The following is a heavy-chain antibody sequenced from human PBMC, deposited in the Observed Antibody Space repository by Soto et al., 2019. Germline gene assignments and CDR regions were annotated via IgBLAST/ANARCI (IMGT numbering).Heavy chain of an antibody. CDR1: GFTFSSYW. Sequence: PGGSLRLSCAASGFTFSSYWMHWVRQAPGKGLVWVSRINSDGSSTNYADSVKGRFTISRDNAKNTLYLQMNSLRADDTVVYYCARASPTYYYYYGMDVWGQGTTVTVSS. J-gene: IGHJ6*02. CDR3: ARASPTYYYYYGMDV. V-gene: IGHV3-74*01. CDR2: INSDGSST.